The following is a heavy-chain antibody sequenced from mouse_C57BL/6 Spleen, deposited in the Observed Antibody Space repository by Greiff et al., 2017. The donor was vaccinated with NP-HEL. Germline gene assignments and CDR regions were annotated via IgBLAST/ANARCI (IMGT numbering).Heavy chain of an antibody. D-gene: IGHD2-4*01. CDR1: GFSLTSYG. CDR2: IWRGGST. J-gene: IGHJ4*01. Sequence: VQVVESGPGLVQPSQSLSITCTVSGFSLTSYGVHWVRQSPGKGLEWLGVIWRGGSTDYNAAFMSRLSITKDNSKSQVFFKMNSLQADDTAIYYCAKNWNDYDGYAMDYWGQGTSVTVSS. CDR3: AKNWNDYDGYAMDY. V-gene: IGHV2-5*01.